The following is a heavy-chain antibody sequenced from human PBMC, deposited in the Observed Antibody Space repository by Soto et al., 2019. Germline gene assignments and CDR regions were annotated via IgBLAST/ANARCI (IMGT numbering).Heavy chain of an antibody. CDR3: ASDLWSGYTLGHYYVDN. CDR2: MYYSGSS. Sequence: SETMSLTCTVSGGSITSISYYWAWIRQSPGKGLEWIGSMYYSGSSYYNPSLKSRVTISVDTSKNQFSLSLNSVTAADTAVYYCASDLWSGYTLGHYYVDNWGQGSLVTVS. D-gene: IGHD3-3*01. J-gene: IGHJ4*02. V-gene: IGHV4-39*01. CDR1: GGSITSISYY.